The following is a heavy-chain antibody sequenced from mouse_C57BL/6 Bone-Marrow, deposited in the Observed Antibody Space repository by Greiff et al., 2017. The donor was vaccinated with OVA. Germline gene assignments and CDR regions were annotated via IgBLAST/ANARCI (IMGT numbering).Heavy chain of an antibody. CDR3: ARVVAGDD. CDR1: GYTFTSYW. J-gene: IGHJ2*01. V-gene: IGHV1-50*01. Sequence: QVQLKQPGAELVKPGASVKLSCKASGYTFTSYWMQWVKQRPGQGLEWIGEIVPSDGYTNYNQKFKGKATLTVDPSSSTAYMQLSRLTSEDSEVYYCARVVAGDDWGQGTTLTVSS. CDR2: IVPSDGYT. D-gene: IGHD1-1*01.